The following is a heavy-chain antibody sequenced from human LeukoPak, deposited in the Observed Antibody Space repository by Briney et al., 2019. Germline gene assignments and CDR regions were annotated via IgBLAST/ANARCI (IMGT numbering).Heavy chain of an antibody. V-gene: IGHV4-59*08. J-gene: IGHJ5*02. CDR2: VHSSGSS. D-gene: IGHD1-1*01. CDR1: GGPMKDYY. Sequence: SQTLSLTCSVSGGPMKDYYWSWIRPSPLKGLEWIGFVHSSGSSSLNPSLKRRVTISVDKSKNQFSLEVKSVTAADTAVYYCTKCADKQYDCGTTTHTAHWFDLWGQGTLVTVSS. CDR3: TKCADKQYDCGTTTHTAHWFDL.